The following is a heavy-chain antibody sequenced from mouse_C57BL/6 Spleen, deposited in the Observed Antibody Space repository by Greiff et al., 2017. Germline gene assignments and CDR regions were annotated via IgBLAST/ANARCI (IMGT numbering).Heavy chain of an antibody. Sequence: VLLQQSVAELVRPGASVKLSCTASGFNIKNTYMPWVKQRPEQGLEWIGRIDPANGNTKYAPKFQGKATITADTTSNTAYLQLSSLTSEDTAIYYCARSDYYGSSYVGFDYWGQGTTLTVSS. J-gene: IGHJ2*01. D-gene: IGHD1-1*01. V-gene: IGHV14-3*01. CDR3: ARSDYYGSSYVGFDY. CDR2: IDPANGNT. CDR1: GFNIKNTY.